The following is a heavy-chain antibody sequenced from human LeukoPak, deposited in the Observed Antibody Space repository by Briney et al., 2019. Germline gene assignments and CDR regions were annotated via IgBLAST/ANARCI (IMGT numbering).Heavy chain of an antibody. D-gene: IGHD3-16*01. Sequence: SQTLSLTCTVSGGSISSGSYYWSWIRQPAGKGLEWIGRIYTSGSTNYNPSLKSRVTISVDTSKNQFSLKLSSVTAADTAVYYCARGFGWFDPCGQGTLVTVSS. CDR2: IYTSGST. V-gene: IGHV4-61*02. J-gene: IGHJ5*02. CDR3: ARGFGWFDP. CDR1: GGSISSGSYY.